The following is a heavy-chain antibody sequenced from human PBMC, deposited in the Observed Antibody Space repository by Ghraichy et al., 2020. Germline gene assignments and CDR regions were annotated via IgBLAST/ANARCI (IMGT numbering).Heavy chain of an antibody. J-gene: IGHJ4*02. D-gene: IGHD1-26*01. V-gene: IGHV4-34*01. CDR1: GGSFSDDY. CDR3: ARIASGVGASDY. CDR2: VNHSENT. Sequence: SQTLSLTCAVYGGSFSDDYWSWIRQPPGKGLEWIGEVNHSENTNYNPSLKSRVTISVDTSKNQFSLKLSSVTAADTAVYYCARIASGVGASDYWGQGTLVTVSS.